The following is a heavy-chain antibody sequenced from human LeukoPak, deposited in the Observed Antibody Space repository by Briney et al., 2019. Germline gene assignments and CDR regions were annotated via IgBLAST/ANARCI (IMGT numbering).Heavy chain of an antibody. D-gene: IGHD3-10*01. CDR2: IYYSGST. V-gene: IGHV4-30-4*01. J-gene: IGHJ4*02. CDR3: ARDVGRPVYYFDY. CDR1: GGSISSGDYY. Sequence: SETLSLTCTVSGGSISSGDYYWVWIRQPPGKGLEWIGYIYYSGSTYDNPSLKSRVTISVDQSKTQFSLKLSSVNAEETAVYYCARDVGRPVYYFDYWGQGTLVTVSS.